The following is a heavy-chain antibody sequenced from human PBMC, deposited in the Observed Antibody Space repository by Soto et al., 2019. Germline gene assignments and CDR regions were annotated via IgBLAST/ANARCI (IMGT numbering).Heavy chain of an antibody. CDR1: GGSISSYY. CDR3: ARDRCSSGWYRGAFDI. J-gene: IGHJ3*02. V-gene: IGHV4-59*01. Sequence: QVQLQESGPGLVKPSETLSLTCTVSGGSISSYYWSWIRQPPGKGLEWIGYIYYSGSTNYNPSLNSRVTISVDTSKNQFSLKLSSVTAADTAVYYCARDRCSSGWYRGAFDIWCQGTMVTVSS. CDR2: IYYSGST. D-gene: IGHD6-19*01.